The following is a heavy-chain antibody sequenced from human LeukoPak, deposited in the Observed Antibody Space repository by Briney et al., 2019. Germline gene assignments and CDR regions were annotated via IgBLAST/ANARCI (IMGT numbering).Heavy chain of an antibody. D-gene: IGHD2-2*01. CDR3: AGGSNIVVVPAASDAFDI. CDR1: GGSFSGYY. CDR2: INHSGST. J-gene: IGHJ3*02. V-gene: IGHV4-34*01. Sequence: SETLSLTCAVYGGSFSGYYWSWIRQPPGKGLEWIGEINHSGSTNYNPSLKSRVTISVVTSKNQFSLKLSSVTAADTAVYYCAGGSNIVVVPAASDAFDIWGQGTMVTVSS.